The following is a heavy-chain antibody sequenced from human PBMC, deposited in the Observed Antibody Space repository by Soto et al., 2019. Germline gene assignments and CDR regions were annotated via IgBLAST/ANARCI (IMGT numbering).Heavy chain of an antibody. J-gene: IGHJ4*02. D-gene: IGHD2-15*01. CDR1: GFTFSSYG. Sequence: GGSLRLSCAASGFTFSSYGMHWVRQAPGKGLEWVAVIWYDGSNKYYADSVKGRFTISRDNSKNTLYLQMNSLRAEDTAVYYCARDRRRLAFDYWGQGTLVTVSS. V-gene: IGHV3-33*01. CDR3: ARDRRRLAFDY. CDR2: IWYDGSNK.